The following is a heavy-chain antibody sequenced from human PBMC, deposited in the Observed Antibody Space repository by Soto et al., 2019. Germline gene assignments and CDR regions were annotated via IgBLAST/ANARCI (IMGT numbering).Heavy chain of an antibody. V-gene: IGHV3-66*01. CDR3: ARDQRWATVTLDAFDI. Sequence: GGSLRLSCAASGFTVSSNYMSWVRQAPGKGLEWVSVIYSGGSTYYADSVKGRFTISRDNSKNTLYLQMNSLRAEDTAVYYCARDQRWATVTLDAFDIWGQGTMVTVSS. CDR1: GFTVSSNY. J-gene: IGHJ3*02. CDR2: IYSGGST. D-gene: IGHD4-17*01.